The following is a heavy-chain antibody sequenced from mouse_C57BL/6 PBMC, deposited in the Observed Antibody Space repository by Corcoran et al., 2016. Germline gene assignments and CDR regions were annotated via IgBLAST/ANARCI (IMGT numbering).Heavy chain of an antibody. CDR3: ARPYSKFAMDY. V-gene: IGHV1-26*01. J-gene: IGHJ4*01. CDR1: GYTFTDYY. D-gene: IGHD2-5*01. Sequence: EVQLQQSGPELVKHGASVKISCKASGYTFTDYYMNWVKQSHGKSLEWIGDINPNNGGTSYNQKFKGKATLTVDKSSSTAYMELRSLTSEDSAVYYCARPYSKFAMDYWGQGTSVTVSS. CDR2: INPNNGGT.